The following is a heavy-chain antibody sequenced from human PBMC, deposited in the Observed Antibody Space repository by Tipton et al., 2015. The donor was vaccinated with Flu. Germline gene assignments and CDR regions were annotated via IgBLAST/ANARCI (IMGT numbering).Heavy chain of an antibody. Sequence: QVQLVQSGAEVKKTGASVKVSCKAPAHIFIGYYIHWVRQAPGQGLEWLGRINPNSGGTNYAQKFQGRLTLTRDTSINTVYMGLSRLRSDDTAEYYCASGPSTWGQGTLVTVSS. V-gene: IGHV1-2*06. CDR3: ASGPST. CDR1: AHIFIGYY. J-gene: IGHJ5*02. CDR2: INPNSGGT.